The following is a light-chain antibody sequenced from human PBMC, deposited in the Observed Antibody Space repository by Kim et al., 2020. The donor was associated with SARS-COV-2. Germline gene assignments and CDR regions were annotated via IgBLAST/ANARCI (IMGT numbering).Light chain of an antibody. CDR1: SSNIGSNY. J-gene: IGLJ3*02. CDR2: RNN. CDR3: AAWDDSLSGWV. V-gene: IGLV1-47*01. Sequence: GQRVVMSCSGSSSNIGSNYVYWFQQFPGTAPKLLIYRNNQRPSGVPDRFSGSKSGTSASLAISGLRSEDEADYYCAAWDDSLSGWVFGGGTQLTVL.